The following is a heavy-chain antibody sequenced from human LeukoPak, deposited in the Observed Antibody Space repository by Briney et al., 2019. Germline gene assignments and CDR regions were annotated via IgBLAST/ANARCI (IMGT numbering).Heavy chain of an antibody. CDR1: GFTFSSYD. CDR3: ARSARRYSYGLPGMDV. Sequence: GGSLRLSCAASGFTFSSYDMHWVRQATGKGLEWVSAIGTAGGTYYPGSVKGRFTISRENAKNSLYLQMNSLRAGDTAVYYCARSARRYSYGLPGMDVWGKGTTVTVSS. V-gene: IGHV3-13*01. CDR2: IGTAGGT. J-gene: IGHJ6*04. D-gene: IGHD5-18*01.